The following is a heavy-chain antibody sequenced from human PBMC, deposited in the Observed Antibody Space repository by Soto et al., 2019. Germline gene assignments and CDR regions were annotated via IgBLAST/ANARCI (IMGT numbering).Heavy chain of an antibody. CDR3: ARSYYDFWSGDYYYGMDV. CDR1: GFTFSSYS. D-gene: IGHD3-3*01. J-gene: IGHJ6*02. V-gene: IGHV3-48*02. CDR2: ISSSSSTI. Sequence: EVQLVESGGGLVQPGGSLRLSCAASGFTFSSYSMNWVRQAPGKGLEWVSYISSSSSTIYYADSVKGRFTISRDNAKNSLYLQMNSLRDEDTAVYYCARSYYDFWSGDYYYGMDVWGQGTTVTVSS.